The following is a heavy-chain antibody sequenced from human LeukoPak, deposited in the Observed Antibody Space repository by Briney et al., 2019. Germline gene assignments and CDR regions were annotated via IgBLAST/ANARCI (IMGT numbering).Heavy chain of an antibody. CDR1: GFTFSSYG. J-gene: IGHJ4*02. CDR3: AKDGGATTGLNFDY. D-gene: IGHD1-26*01. CDR2: ISYDGSNK. V-gene: IGHV3-30*18. Sequence: GRSLRLSCAASGFTFSSYGMHWVRQAPGKGLEWVAVISYDGSNKYYADSVKGRFTISRDNSKNTLYLQMNSLRAEDTAVYYCAKDGGATTGLNFDYWGQGTLVTVSS.